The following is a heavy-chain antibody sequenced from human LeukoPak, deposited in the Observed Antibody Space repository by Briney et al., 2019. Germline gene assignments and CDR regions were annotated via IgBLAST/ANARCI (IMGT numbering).Heavy chain of an antibody. CDR3: ARSPHIWFAERGWFDP. V-gene: IGHV4-59*12. Sequence: PSETLSLTCTVSGGSISGYYWSWIRQPPGKGLEWIGYLYYSGSTNYNPSLKSRVTMTVDTSKSQFSLKLSSVTAADTAVYFCARSPHIWFAERGWFDPWGQGTLVTVSS. D-gene: IGHD3-10*01. CDR2: LYYSGST. CDR1: GGSISGYY. J-gene: IGHJ5*02.